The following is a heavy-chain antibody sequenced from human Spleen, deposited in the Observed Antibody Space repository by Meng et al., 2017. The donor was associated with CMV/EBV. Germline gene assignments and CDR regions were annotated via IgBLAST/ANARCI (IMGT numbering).Heavy chain of an antibody. CDR3: ARGSYDILTGYYSYYFDY. J-gene: IGHJ4*02. D-gene: IGHD3-9*01. Sequence: QVPRGESGAEVKKPGASVKVSCKASGYTFTGYYMHWVRQAPGQGLEWMGWINPNSGGTNYAQKFQGRVTMTRDTSISTAYMELSRLRSDDTAVYYCARGSYDILTGYYSYYFDYWGQGTLVTVSS. CDR1: GYTFTGYY. V-gene: IGHV1-2*02. CDR2: INPNSGGT.